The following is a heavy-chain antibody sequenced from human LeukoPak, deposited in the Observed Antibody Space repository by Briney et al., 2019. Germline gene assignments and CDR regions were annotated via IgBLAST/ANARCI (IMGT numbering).Heavy chain of an antibody. D-gene: IGHD2-15*01. Sequence: PSETLSLTCTVSGGSISTSSYYCGWIRQPPGKGLEWIGSIYYSGSTYSNPSLKSRVTISVDTSKNQFSLKLYSVAAADTAVYHCARQGSLSYCSGGSCWFDPWGQGTLVTVSS. CDR1: GGSISTSSYY. CDR3: ARQGSLSYCSGGSCWFDP. CDR2: IYYSGST. V-gene: IGHV4-39*01. J-gene: IGHJ5*02.